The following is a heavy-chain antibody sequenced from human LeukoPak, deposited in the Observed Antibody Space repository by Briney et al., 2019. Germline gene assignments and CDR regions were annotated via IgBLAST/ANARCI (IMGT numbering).Heavy chain of an antibody. CDR2: ISYDANIGSNK. J-gene: IGHJ4*02. V-gene: IGHV3-30-3*01. CDR3: ARDGGYDFWSGYYQDY. Sequence: GGSLRLSCATSGFTFSRYAMHWVRQAPGKGLEWVALISYDANIGSNKYYADSVKGRFIISRDNSKNTLYLQMNSLRAEDTAVYYCARDGGYDFWSGYYQDYWGQGTLVTVSS. D-gene: IGHD3-3*01. CDR1: GFTFSRYA.